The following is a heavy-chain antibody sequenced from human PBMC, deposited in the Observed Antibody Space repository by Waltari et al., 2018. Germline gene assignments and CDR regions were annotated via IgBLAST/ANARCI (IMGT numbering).Heavy chain of an antibody. J-gene: IGHJ5*02. V-gene: IGHV4-4*07. CDR3: ARDAITMGRSNWFDP. CDR1: GASISSYY. Sequence: QVQLQESGPGLVKPSETLSLTCTVSGASISSYYWTWFRTPAGKGLEWIGRIYTSGSTNYNPTLKSRVTMSVDTSKNQFSLKLSSVTAADTAVYYCARDAITMGRSNWFDPWGQGTLVTVSS. D-gene: IGHD3-10*01. CDR2: IYTSGST.